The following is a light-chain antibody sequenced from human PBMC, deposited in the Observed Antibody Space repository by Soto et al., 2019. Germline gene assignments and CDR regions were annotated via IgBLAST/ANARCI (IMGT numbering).Light chain of an antibody. CDR1: QSVSSN. CDR3: QQYNNWPIT. CDR2: DAS. J-gene: IGKJ5*01. Sequence: EIVMTQSPATLSVSPGERATLSCRASQSVSSNLAWYQQKPGQAPRLLIYDASTRATGIPARFSGSGSGTEFTLTISSLQSEDFAVYSCQQYNNWPITFGQGTRLEVK. V-gene: IGKV3-15*01.